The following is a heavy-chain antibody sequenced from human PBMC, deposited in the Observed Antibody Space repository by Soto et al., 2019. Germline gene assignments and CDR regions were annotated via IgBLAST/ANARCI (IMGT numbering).Heavy chain of an antibody. CDR1: GGSISSSNW. D-gene: IGHD3-10*01. CDR2: IYHSGST. J-gene: IGHJ4*02. CDR3: ARGLSTLWPLDY. Sequence: QVQLQESGPGLVKPSGTLSLTCAVSGGSISSSNWWSWVRQPPGKGLECIGEIYHSGSTNYNPSLKHRVTMSVDKSKTQFPLKPSSVTAADTAVYCCARGLSTLWPLDYWGQGTLVTVSS. V-gene: IGHV4-4*01.